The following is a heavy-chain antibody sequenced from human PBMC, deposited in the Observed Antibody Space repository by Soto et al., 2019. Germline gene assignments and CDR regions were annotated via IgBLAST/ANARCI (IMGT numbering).Heavy chain of an antibody. CDR3: AASGPYYYYGMDV. D-gene: IGHD6-6*01. J-gene: IGHJ6*02. CDR2: INYTGST. V-gene: IGHV4-30-4*01. CDR1: GGSISSGDYY. Sequence: QVQLQESGPGLVKPSQTLSLTCTVSGGSISSGDYYWSWIRQPPGKGLEWIGYINYTGSTYYQPSLKSRVTLSVDTSKNQVSLKLSSVTAADTAVYYCAASGPYYYYGMDVWGQGTTVTVSS.